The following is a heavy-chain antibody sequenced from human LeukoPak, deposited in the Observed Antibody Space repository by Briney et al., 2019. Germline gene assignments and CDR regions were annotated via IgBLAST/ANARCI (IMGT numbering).Heavy chain of an antibody. V-gene: IGHV1-2*02. CDR2: INPNSGGT. Sequence: ASEKVSCKASGYTFTGYYMHWVRQAPGQGLEWMGWINPNSGGTNYAQKFQGRVTMTRDTSISTAYMELSRLRSDDTAVYYCARDGGFGGPAGDNWFDSWGQGTLVTVSS. CDR3: ARDGGFGGPAGDNWFDS. D-gene: IGHD3-16*01. J-gene: IGHJ5*01. CDR1: GYTFTGYY.